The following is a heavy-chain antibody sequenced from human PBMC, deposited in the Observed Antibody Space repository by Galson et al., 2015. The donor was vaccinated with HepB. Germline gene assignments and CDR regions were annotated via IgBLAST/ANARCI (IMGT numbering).Heavy chain of an antibody. Sequence: SLRLSCAASGFTFSSYGMHWVRQAPGKGLEWVAFIRYDGSNKYYADSVKGRFTISRDNSKNTLYLQMNSLRAEDTAVYYCAKDHRYSSGWFDYWGQGTLVTVSS. J-gene: IGHJ4*02. D-gene: IGHD6-19*01. CDR2: IRYDGSNK. CDR1: GFTFSSYG. V-gene: IGHV3-30*02. CDR3: AKDHRYSSGWFDY.